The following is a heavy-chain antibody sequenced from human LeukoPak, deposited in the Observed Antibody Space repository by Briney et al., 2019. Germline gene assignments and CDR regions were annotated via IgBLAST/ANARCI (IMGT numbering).Heavy chain of an antibody. V-gene: IGHV6-1*01. J-gene: IGHJ3*02. Sequence: SQSLSLTCAISGDSVSSNSAAWNWLRQSPLRGLEWLGRTYFKSQWSDDYAVSVKSRITINPDTSKTQFSLQPNTVTPYNTAVYYCAREVASSYAFDIWGQGTMVTVSS. CDR2: TYFKSQWSD. CDR3: AREVASSYAFDI. CDR1: GDSVSSNSAA.